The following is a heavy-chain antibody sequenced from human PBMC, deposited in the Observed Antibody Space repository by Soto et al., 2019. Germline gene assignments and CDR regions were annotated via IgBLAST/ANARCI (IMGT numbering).Heavy chain of an antibody. CDR1: GGSISSGGYY. CDR3: ARLDSSGYYYVYYFDY. J-gene: IGHJ4*02. V-gene: IGHV4-31*01. D-gene: IGHD3-22*01. Sequence: QVQLQESGPGLVKPSQTLSLTCTVSGGSISSGGYYWSWIRQHPGKGLEWIGYIYYSGSTYYNPSLKTLVTISIDTSKNQFSLKLSTVTVVDTSVYYCARLDSSGYYYVYYFDYWGQGTLVTVSS. CDR2: IYYSGST.